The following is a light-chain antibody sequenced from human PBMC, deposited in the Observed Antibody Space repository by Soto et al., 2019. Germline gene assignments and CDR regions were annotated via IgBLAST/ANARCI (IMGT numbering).Light chain of an antibody. J-gene: IGKJ4*01. CDR3: QQYYSYPLT. CDR2: AAS. Sequence: AIRMTQSPSSFSASTGDRVTITCRARQGISSYLAWYQQKPGTAPKLLIYAASTLQIGVPSRFSGSGSGTDFTLTISCLQSEDFATYYCQQYYSYPLTFGGGTKVEIK. CDR1: QGISSY. V-gene: IGKV1-8*01.